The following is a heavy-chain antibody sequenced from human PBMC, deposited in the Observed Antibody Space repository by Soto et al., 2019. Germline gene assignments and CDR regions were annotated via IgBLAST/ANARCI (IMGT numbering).Heavy chain of an antibody. CDR2: IWYDGSNK. D-gene: IGHD3-3*01. V-gene: IGHV3-33*01. CDR3: ARAYDFWSGYRLYYYYGMDV. CDR1: GFTFSSYG. J-gene: IGHJ6*02. Sequence: GGSLRLSCAASGFTFSSYGMHWVRQAPGKGLEWVAVIWYDGSNKYYADSVKGRFTISRDNSKNTLYLQMNSLRAEDTAVYYCARAYDFWSGYRLYYYYGMDVWGQGTTVTVSS.